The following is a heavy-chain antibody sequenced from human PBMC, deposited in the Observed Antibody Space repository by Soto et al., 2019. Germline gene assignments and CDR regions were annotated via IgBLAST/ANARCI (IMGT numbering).Heavy chain of an antibody. CDR1: GGSISSSSYY. V-gene: IGHV4-39*01. Sequence: PSETLSLTCTASGGSISSSSYYWGWIRQPPGKGLEWIGYIYYSGSPYYNPSLKSRVTISVDTSKNQFSLKLSSVTAADTAVYYCADSGASVAVASGYYYCYGMDVWGQRTTVTVSS. CDR2: IYYSGSP. D-gene: IGHD6-19*01. J-gene: IGHJ6*02. CDR3: ADSGASVAVASGYYYCYGMDV.